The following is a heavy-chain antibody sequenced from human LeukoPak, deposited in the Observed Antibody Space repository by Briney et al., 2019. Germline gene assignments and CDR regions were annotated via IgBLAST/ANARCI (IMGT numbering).Heavy chain of an antibody. CDR2: ISWNSGSI. Sequence: PGRSLRLSCAASGFTFDDYAMHWVRQAPGKGLEWVSGISWNSGSIGYADSVKGRFTISRDNAKNSLYLQMNSLRAEDTALYYCAKDLFVGVYGSSPAFDYWGQGTLVTVSS. J-gene: IGHJ4*02. V-gene: IGHV3-9*01. D-gene: IGHD6-6*01. CDR3: AKDLFVGVYGSSPAFDY. CDR1: GFTFDDYA.